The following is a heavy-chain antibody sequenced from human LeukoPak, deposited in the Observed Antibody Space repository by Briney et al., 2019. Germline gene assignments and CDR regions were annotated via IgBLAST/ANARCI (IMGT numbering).Heavy chain of an antibody. V-gene: IGHV1-69*01. J-gene: IGHJ5*02. CDR2: IIPILGTA. Sequence: ASVKVSCKASGGTFSSYAISWVRQAPGQGLEWMGGIIPILGTANYAQKFQGRVTITADESTSTAYMELSSLRSEDTAVYYCASGPRIAVAGTHWFDPWGQGTLVTVSS. CDR3: ASGPRIAVAGTHWFDP. CDR1: GGTFSSYA. D-gene: IGHD6-19*01.